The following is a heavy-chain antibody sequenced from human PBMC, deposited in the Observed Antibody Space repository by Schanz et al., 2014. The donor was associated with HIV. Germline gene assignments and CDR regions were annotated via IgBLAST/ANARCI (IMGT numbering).Heavy chain of an antibody. CDR2: ISWNSGII. J-gene: IGHJ4*02. Sequence: EVQLVESGGNLVQPGRSLRLSCAASGFTFNDYALHWVRQAPGKGLEWVSGISWNSGIIIYADSVKGRFTISRDNAKNSLYLHMNSLRPEDTAVYYCTRDIQHSIMIFGVVSDWGQGTLVTVSS. D-gene: IGHD3-3*01. CDR3: TRDIQHSIMIFGVVSD. CDR1: GFTFNDYA. V-gene: IGHV3-9*01.